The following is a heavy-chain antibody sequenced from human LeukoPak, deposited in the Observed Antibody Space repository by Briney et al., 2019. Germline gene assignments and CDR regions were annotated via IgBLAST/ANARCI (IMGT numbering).Heavy chain of an antibody. CDR1: GFTFSSYA. D-gene: IGHD7-27*01. CDR2: ISYDGSNK. CDR3: AKGTGAVGY. J-gene: IGHJ4*02. Sequence: GRSLRLSCAASGFTFSSYAMHWVRQAPGKGLEWVAVISYDGSNKYYADSVKGRFTISRDNSKNTLYLQMNSLRAEDTAVYYCAKGTGAVGYWGQGTLVTVSS. V-gene: IGHV3-30*04.